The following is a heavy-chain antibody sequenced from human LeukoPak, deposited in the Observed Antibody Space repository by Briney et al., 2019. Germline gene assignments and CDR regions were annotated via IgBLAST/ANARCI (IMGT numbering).Heavy chain of an antibody. Sequence: ESGPTLVKPAQTLTXTCTFSGVSLTTSGVGVGWIRQPPGKALEWLALINWDDQKVYSPSLQSRLSITKDTSKNQVVLTMTNVDPVDTATYYCAHRRDSSGYQYRYWFAPWGQGTLVTVSS. CDR2: INWDDQK. D-gene: IGHD3-22*01. CDR1: GVSLTTSGVG. J-gene: IGHJ5*02. V-gene: IGHV2-5*02. CDR3: AHRRDSSGYQYRYWFAP.